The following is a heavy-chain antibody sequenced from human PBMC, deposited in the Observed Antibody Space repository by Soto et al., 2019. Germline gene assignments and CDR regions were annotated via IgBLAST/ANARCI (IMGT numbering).Heavy chain of an antibody. V-gene: IGHV4-31*03. CDR1: GGSISSGGDY. CDR3: ARGELWWDY. Sequence: QVQLQESGPGLVKPSQTLSLTCTVSGGSISSGGDYWTWIRQHPGRGLEWIGYIYYSGSTFYSPSLKSRAIISVDTSRNQFSLRLRSVTAADTAVYYCARGELWWDYWGQGTLVTVSS. D-gene: IGHD2-21*01. J-gene: IGHJ4*02. CDR2: IYYSGST.